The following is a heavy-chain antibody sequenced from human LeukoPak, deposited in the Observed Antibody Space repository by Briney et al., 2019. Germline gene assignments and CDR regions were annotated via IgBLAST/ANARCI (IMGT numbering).Heavy chain of an antibody. Sequence: PSETLSLTCAVSGGSFSGYYWSWIRQPPAKGLEWIGEINHSGSTNYNPSLKSRVTISVDTSKNQFSLKLSSVTAADTAVYYCASNRIRYCSGGSCYPRTASGQRTNWFDPWGQGTLVTVSS. V-gene: IGHV4-34*01. CDR1: GGSFSGYY. CDR2: INHSGST. CDR3: ASNRIRYCSGGSCYPRTASGQRTNWFDP. D-gene: IGHD2-15*01. J-gene: IGHJ5*02.